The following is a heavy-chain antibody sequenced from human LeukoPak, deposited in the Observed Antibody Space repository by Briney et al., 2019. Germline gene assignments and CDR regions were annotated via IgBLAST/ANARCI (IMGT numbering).Heavy chain of an antibody. V-gene: IGHV3-23*01. CDR2: ISGSGGST. CDR1: GFTFSSYG. D-gene: IGHD2-15*01. CDR3: AKRLGYCSGGSCEADVDY. J-gene: IGHJ4*02. Sequence: GGSLRLSCAASGFTFSSYGMSWVRQAPGKGLEWVSAISGSGGSTYYADSVKGRFTISRDNSKNTLYLQMNSLRAEDTAVYYCAKRLGYCSGGSCEADVDYWGQGTLVTVSS.